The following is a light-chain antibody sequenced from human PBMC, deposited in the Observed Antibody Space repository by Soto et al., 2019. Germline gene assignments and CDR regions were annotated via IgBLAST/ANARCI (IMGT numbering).Light chain of an antibody. V-gene: IGKV3-20*01. CDR2: SAS. J-gene: IGKJ5*01. Sequence: EIVFSQSHRTLSLSPGERATLSCRSSQSVSSSYLAWYQQKPGQAPRLLIYSASSRAAGIPDRFSGSGSGTDFTLTIIRLEPEDFAVYYCQQDGSSSITFGQGTRLEIK. CDR1: QSVSSSY. CDR3: QQDGSSSIT.